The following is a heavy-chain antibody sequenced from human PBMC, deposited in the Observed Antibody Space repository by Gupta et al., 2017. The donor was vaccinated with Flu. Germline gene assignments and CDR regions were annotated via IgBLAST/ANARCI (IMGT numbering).Heavy chain of an antibody. CDR2: INSDGSST. CDR3: ARAYCSGGSCPKHFDL. Sequence: EAQLVESGGGLVQPGGSLRLSCAASGFTFSSYWMHWVRQAPGKGLVWVSRINSDGSSTSYADSVKGRFTISRDNAKNTLYLQMNSLRAEDTAVYYCARAYCSGGSCPKHFDLWGRGTLVTVSS. D-gene: IGHD2-15*01. J-gene: IGHJ2*01. V-gene: IGHV3-74*01. CDR1: GFTFSSYW.